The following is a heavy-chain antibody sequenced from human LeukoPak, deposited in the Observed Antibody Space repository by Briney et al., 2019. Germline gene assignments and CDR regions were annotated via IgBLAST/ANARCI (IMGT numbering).Heavy chain of an antibody. CDR3: ARASSKQLAGYLPDGFDI. CDR2: FSSSGTYV. V-gene: IGHV3-21*01. Sequence: GGCLRLSCAASGFTFSSYSMNWVRQAPGKGLEWVSSFSSSGTYVYYANSVKGRFTISRDNAKNSLSLQMNSLRADDAAVYYCARASSKQLAGYLPDGFDIWGQGTMVTVSS. D-gene: IGHD3-9*01. CDR1: GFTFSSYS. J-gene: IGHJ3*02.